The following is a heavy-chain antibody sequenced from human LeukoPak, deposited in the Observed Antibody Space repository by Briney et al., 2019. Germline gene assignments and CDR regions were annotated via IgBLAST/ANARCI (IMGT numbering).Heavy chain of an antibody. CDR3: ARAWDTAMVDY. CDR1: GGSISSGDYY. Sequence: SETLSLTCTVSGGSISSGDYYWSWIRQPPGKGLEWIGYIYYSGSTYYNPSLKSRVTISVDTSKNQFSLKLSSVTAADTAVYYCARAWDTAMVDYWGQGTPVTVSS. V-gene: IGHV4-30-4*08. D-gene: IGHD5-18*01. CDR2: IYYSGST. J-gene: IGHJ4*02.